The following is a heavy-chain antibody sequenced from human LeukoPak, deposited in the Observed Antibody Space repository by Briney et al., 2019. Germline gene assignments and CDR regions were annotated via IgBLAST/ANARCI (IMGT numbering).Heavy chain of an antibody. V-gene: IGHV3-7*01. J-gene: IGHJ4*02. CDR3: ARDKGAIDY. Sequence: GGSLRLSCAASGFTFSSYSMSWVRQAPGKGLEWVANIKQDGSEKYYVDSVEGRFTISRDNAKNSLYLQMNSLRAEDTAVYYCARDKGAIDYWGQGTLVTVSS. D-gene: IGHD1-26*01. CDR1: GFTFSSYS. CDR2: IKQDGSEK.